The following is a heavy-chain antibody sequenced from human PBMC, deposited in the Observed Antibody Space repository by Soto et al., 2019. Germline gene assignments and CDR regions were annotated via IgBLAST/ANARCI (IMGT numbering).Heavy chain of an antibody. J-gene: IGHJ4*02. V-gene: IGHV4-59*08. CDR1: GGSISSYY. CDR3: ARRGSYPSFDY. D-gene: IGHD1-26*01. CDR2: MHYSGSS. Sequence: PSETLSLTCTVSGGSISSYYWSWIRQPPGKGLEWIGYMHYSGSSNYNPFLKSRVTISVDTSKNQSSLKLSSVTAADTAVYYCARRGSYPSFDYWGQGTLVTVSS.